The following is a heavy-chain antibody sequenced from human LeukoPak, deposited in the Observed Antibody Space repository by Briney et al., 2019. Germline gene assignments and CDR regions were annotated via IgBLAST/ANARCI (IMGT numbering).Heavy chain of an antibody. CDR1: GGTFRNYV. CDR3: ARDWGDPTNYYYYGMDV. Sequence: SVKVSCKASGGTFRNYVISWVRQAPGQGLEWMGGIIPIFGAANYGQSSQGRVTITADESTSTAYMELSSLRSEDTAVYYCARDWGDPTNYYYYGMDVWGQGTTVTVSS. V-gene: IGHV1-69*13. J-gene: IGHJ6*02. CDR2: IIPIFGAA. D-gene: IGHD3-16*01.